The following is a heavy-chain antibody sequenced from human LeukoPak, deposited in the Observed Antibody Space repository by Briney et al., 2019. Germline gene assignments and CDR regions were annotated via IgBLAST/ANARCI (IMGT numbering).Heavy chain of an antibody. CDR1: GFTFSSYA. Sequence: PGRSLRLSCAASGFTFSSYAMHWDRQAPGKGLEWVAVISYGGSNKYYADSVKGRFTISRDNSKNTLYLQMNSLRAEDTAVYYCARKDYGGNPKGVSDAFDIWGQGTMVTVSS. J-gene: IGHJ3*02. D-gene: IGHD4-23*01. CDR2: ISYGGSNK. V-gene: IGHV3-30*01. CDR3: ARKDYGGNPKGVSDAFDI.